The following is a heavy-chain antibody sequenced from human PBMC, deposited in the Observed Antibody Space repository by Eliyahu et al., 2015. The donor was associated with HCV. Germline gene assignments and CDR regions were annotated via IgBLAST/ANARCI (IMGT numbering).Heavy chain of an antibody. CDR2: INSDGSST. CDR3: ARDIGNWYFDL. Sequence: EVQLVXSGGGLVQPGGSXXLSCAASGFTSSSYWMHWVRQAPGKGLVWVSRINSDGSSTSYADPVKGRFTISRDNAKNTLYLQVNSLRAEDTAVYYCARDIGNWYFDLWGRGTLVTVSS. D-gene: IGHD1-26*01. CDR1: GFTSSSYW. V-gene: IGHV3-74*01. J-gene: IGHJ2*01.